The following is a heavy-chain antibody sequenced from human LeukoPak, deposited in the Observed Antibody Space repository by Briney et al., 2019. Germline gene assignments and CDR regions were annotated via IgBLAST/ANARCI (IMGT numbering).Heavy chain of an antibody. J-gene: IGHJ5*02. V-gene: IGHV4-61*01. D-gene: IGHD3-10*01. CDR1: GGSVSSGSYY. CDR3: ARDLSPAWFGDPYIRGWLDP. Sequence: PSETLSLTCTVSGGSVSSGSYYWSWIRQPPGKGLEWIGYIYYSGSTNYNPSLKSRVTISVDTSKNQFSLKLSSVTAADTAVYYCARDLSPAWFGDPYIRGWLDPWGQGTLVTVSS. CDR2: IYYSGST.